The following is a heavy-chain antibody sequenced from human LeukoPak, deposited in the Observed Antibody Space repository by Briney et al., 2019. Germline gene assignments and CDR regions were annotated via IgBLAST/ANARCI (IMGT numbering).Heavy chain of an antibody. CDR1: VFTFSSYW. CDR2: IKEDGSEK. D-gene: IGHD1-26*01. J-gene: IGHJ3*02. Sequence: GGSLRLSCVASVFTFSSYWMTCVRQAPGKGLEWVASIKEDGSEKYYVDSVKGRFIISRDNTKNSLYMQMNSLRADDMAVYYCARVSQVDSGCFYRPFDMRGQGTMVSVSS. CDR3: ARVSQVDSGCFYRPFDM. V-gene: IGHV3-7*01.